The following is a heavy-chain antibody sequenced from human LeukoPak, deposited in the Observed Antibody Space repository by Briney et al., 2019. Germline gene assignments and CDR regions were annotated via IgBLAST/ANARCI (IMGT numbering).Heavy chain of an antibody. Sequence: PSETLSLTCTVSGGSISSSSYYWGWIRQPPGKGLEWIGSIYYSGNTYYSPSLKSRVTISVDTSKNQFSLKLSSVTAADTAVYYCARPRQGDYHFDYWGQGTLVTVSS. CDR3: ARPRQGDYHFDY. V-gene: IGHV4-39*01. CDR2: IYYSGNT. CDR1: GGSISSSSYY. J-gene: IGHJ4*02. D-gene: IGHD4-17*01.